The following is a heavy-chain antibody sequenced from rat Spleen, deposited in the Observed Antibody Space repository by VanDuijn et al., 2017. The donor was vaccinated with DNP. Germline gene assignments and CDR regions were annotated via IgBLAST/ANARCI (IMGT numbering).Heavy chain of an antibody. CDR1: GYTFTTYY. J-gene: IGHJ1*01. D-gene: IGHD5-1*01. Sequence: QVQLRQSGAEPAKPGSSVKISCKASGYTFTTYYMTWIKQTTGQGLEYLGYINTGSGGTNYNEKFRGKATLTVDTSSNTAFMQLSSLTPDDSAVYYCARGTGKDWYFDFWGPGTMVTVSS. CDR2: INTGSGGT. CDR3: ARGTGKDWYFDF. V-gene: IGHV1-43*01.